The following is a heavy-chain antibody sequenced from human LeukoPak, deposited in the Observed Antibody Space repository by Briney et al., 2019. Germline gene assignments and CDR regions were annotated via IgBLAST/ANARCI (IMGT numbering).Heavy chain of an antibody. CDR1: GFTFSSYA. Sequence: GGSLRLSCAASGFTFSSYAMNWVRQAPGKGLEWVSAISGSGGATYYADSVKDRFTISRDNSKNTLYLQMSSLRAEDTALYYCARGQWLVTSSFDYWGQGTLVTVSS. CDR2: ISGSGGAT. J-gene: IGHJ4*02. D-gene: IGHD6-19*01. V-gene: IGHV3-23*01. CDR3: ARGQWLVTSSFDY.